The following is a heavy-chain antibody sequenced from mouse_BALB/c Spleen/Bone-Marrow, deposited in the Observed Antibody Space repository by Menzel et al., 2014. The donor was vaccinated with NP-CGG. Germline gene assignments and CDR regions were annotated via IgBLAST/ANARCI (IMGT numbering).Heavy chain of an antibody. Sequence: EVQGVESGGGLVKPGGSLKLSCAASGFTFSDYYMYWVRQTPEKRLEWVATISDGGSYTYYPDSVKGRFTISRDNAKNNLYLQMSRLKSEDTAMYYCARDALYRYDGGYAMDYWGQGTSVTVSS. CDR3: ARDALYRYDGGYAMDY. CDR2: ISDGGSYT. J-gene: IGHJ4*01. D-gene: IGHD2-14*01. CDR1: GFTFSDYY. V-gene: IGHV5-4*02.